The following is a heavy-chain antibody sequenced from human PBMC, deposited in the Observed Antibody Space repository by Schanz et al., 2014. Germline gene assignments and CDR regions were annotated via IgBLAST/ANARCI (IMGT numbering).Heavy chain of an antibody. CDR2: IYYSGGT. Sequence: VQLVQSGGGLVQPGGSLRLSCAASGFTFGDYAMTWVRQHPGKGLEWVGYIYYSGGTYYSPSLKSRLTMSVDTSKNQFSLRLSSVTAADTAIYYCAAHRQYTGYYDWFDPWGQGTLVTVSS. J-gene: IGHJ5*02. V-gene: IGHV4-31*02. D-gene: IGHD1-26*01. CDR3: AAHRQYTGYYDWFDP. CDR1: GFTFGDYA.